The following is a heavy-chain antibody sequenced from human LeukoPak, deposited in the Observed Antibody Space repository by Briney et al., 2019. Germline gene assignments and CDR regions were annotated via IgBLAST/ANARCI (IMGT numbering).Heavy chain of an antibody. CDR2: ISYDGSEK. D-gene: IGHD2-15*01. CDR3: VKDLGYDDS. Sequence: AGGSLRLSCAASGFSFRSYGMHWVRQAPGKGLEWVAVISYDGSEKYYADSVKGRFTISRDNSKNTVHLQVNSLRVEDTALYYCVKDLGYDDSWGQGTLVTVSS. CDR1: GFSFRSYG. J-gene: IGHJ5*01. V-gene: IGHV3-30*18.